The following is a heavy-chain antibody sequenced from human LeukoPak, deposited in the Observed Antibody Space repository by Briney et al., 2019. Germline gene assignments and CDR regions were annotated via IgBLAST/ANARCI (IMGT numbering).Heavy chain of an antibody. V-gene: IGHV4-59*08. Sequence: SETLSLTCTVSGGSISSYYWTWIRQPPGKGLEWIGYIYYSGSTNYNPSLKSRVTISEDTSKNQFSLKLSSVTAADTAVYYCARQGRGYGGNSDYWGQGTLVTVSS. CDR1: GGSISSYY. CDR3: ARQGRGYGGNSDY. CDR2: IYYSGST. J-gene: IGHJ4*02. D-gene: IGHD4-23*01.